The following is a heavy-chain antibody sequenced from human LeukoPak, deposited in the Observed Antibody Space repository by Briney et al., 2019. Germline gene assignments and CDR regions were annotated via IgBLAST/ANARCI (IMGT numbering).Heavy chain of an antibody. CDR1: GGTFSSYA. Sequence: SVKVSCKASGGTFSSYAISWVRQAPGQGLEWMGGIIPIFGTANYARKFQGRVTITADESTSTAYMELSSLRSEDTAVYYCASSLDSSGWFAPYYYYYGMDVWGKGTTVTVSS. D-gene: IGHD6-19*01. CDR2: IIPIFGTA. V-gene: IGHV1-69*13. CDR3: ASSLDSSGWFAPYYYYYGMDV. J-gene: IGHJ6*04.